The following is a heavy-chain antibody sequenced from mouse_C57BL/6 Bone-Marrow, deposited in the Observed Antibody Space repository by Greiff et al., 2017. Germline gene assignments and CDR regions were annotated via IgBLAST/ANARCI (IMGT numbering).Heavy chain of an antibody. D-gene: IGHD1-1*01. CDR2: IFPGSGST. Sequence: VQLQQSGPELVKPGASVKISCKASGYTFTDYYINWVKQRPGQGLEWIGWIFPGSGSTYYNEKFKGKAPLTVDKSSSTAYMLLSSLTSEDSSVYFCARVEDYGSSSAWFAYWGQGTLVTVSA. CDR3: ARVEDYGSSSAWFAY. V-gene: IGHV1-75*01. CDR1: GYTFTDYY. J-gene: IGHJ3*01.